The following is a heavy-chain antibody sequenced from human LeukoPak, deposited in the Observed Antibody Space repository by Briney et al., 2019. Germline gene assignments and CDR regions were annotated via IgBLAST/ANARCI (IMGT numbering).Heavy chain of an antibody. CDR1: GGSINNYY. V-gene: IGHV4-59*08. J-gene: IGHJ5*02. CDR3: AGHYWFDP. CDR2: ISYSGST. Sequence: SETLSLTCTVSGGSINNYYWNWIRQPPGKGLEWIGYISYSGSTNYNPSLKSRVSISVDTSKNQFSLKLSSVTAADTAVYYCAGHYWFDPWGQGTLVTVSS.